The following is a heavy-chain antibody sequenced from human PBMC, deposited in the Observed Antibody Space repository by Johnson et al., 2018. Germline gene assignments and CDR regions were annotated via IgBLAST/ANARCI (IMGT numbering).Heavy chain of an antibody. CDR3: ARDSGRGYDVWSGYYPNYYYYGMDV. D-gene: IGHD3-3*01. CDR2: IPYDGSNK. V-gene: IGHV3-30*03. CDR1: GFTFSSYG. J-gene: IGHJ6*02. Sequence: VQLVESGGGLVQXGGSXRLXCAASGFTFSSYGMHWVRQAPGKGLEWVAVIPYDGSNKYYADSVKGRFTISRDNSKNKLYLQRNSLRAEDTAVYYCARDSGRGYDVWSGYYPNYYYYGMDVWCQGTTVTVSS.